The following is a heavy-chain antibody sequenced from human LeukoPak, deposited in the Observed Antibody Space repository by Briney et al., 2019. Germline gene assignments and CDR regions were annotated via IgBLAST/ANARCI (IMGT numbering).Heavy chain of an antibody. CDR3: ARGMTSDY. D-gene: IGHD4-11*01. CDR1: GFTFSIYS. J-gene: IGHJ4*02. CDR2: ISSSRSYI. V-gene: IGHV3-21*01. Sequence: PGGSLRVSCAASGFTFSIYSMNWGRHAPGKGLGWVSSISSSRSYIHYADPVKGRFTISRDNAKNSLYLQMNSLRAEDSAVYYCARGMTSDYWGQGTLVTVSS.